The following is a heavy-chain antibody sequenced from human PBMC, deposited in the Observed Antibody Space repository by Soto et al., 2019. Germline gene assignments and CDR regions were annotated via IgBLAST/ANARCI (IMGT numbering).Heavy chain of an antibody. CDR3: ATGRWYSGSYLGYYYYGMDV. D-gene: IGHD1-26*01. J-gene: IGHJ6*02. Sequence: ASLKVSCKASGYTFTSYRISWLRPTPGQGLEWMGWISAYNGNTNYAQKLQGRVTMTTDTSTSTAYMELRSLRSDDTAVYYCATGRWYSGSYLGYYYYGMDVWGQGTTVTVSS. CDR1: GYTFTSYR. CDR2: ISAYNGNT. V-gene: IGHV1-18*04.